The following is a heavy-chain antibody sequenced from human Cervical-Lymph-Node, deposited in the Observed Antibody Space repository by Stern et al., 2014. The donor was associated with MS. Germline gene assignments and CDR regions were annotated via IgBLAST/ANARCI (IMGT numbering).Heavy chain of an antibody. CDR1: GD. D-gene: IGHD3-10*01. V-gene: IGHV1-69*06. CDR2: LNLAVGTA. Sequence: QVQLVQSGADVQKPWASVRVSCKASGDISWLRQAPGQGLEGVGGLNLAVGTAHYTQRFQGRLTITADRSTNTTYMELSSLRSDDTAIYYCARGAGDNWFDPWGQGTLVSVSS. J-gene: IGHJ5*02. CDR3: ARGAGDNWFDP.